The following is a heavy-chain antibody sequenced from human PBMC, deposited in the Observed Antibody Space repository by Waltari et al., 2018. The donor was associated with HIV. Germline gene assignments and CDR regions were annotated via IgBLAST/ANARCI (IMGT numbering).Heavy chain of an antibody. CDR3: ARSGELWYGSLVNGAPFDT. CDR1: GYTITSFG. J-gene: IGHJ4*02. CDR2: IGTQRGDT. Sequence: QVQLVQSGPEVKKPGASVKVSCKASGYTITSFGIAWVREAPGQGLECVGWIGTQRGDTKYEQRFQPGKIFISTDPSANTVYMELRNLDPDDTAIYYCARSGELWYGSLVNGAPFDTWGQGTLVTVSS. V-gene: IGHV1-18*01. D-gene: IGHD3-10*01.